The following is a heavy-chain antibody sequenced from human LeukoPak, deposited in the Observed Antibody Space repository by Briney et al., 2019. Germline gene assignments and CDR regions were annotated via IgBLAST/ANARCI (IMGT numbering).Heavy chain of an antibody. V-gene: IGHV1-3*01. CDR2: INAGNGNT. D-gene: IGHD1-26*01. CDR1: GYTFTSYA. Sequence: GASVKVSCKASGYTFTSYAMHWVRQAPGQRLKWMGWINAGNGNTKYSQKFQGRVTITRDTSASTGYMELSSLRSEDTAVYYCARVGREVGATSTNYFDYWGQGTLVTVSS. J-gene: IGHJ4*02. CDR3: ARVGREVGATSTNYFDY.